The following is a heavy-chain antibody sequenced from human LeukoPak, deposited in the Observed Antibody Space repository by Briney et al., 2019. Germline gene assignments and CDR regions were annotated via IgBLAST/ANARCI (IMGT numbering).Heavy chain of an antibody. V-gene: IGHV3-23*01. Sequence: GGSLRLSCAASGFTFSSYAMSWVRQAPGKGLEWVSAISGSGGSTCYADSVKGRFTISRDNSKNTLYLQMNSLRAEDTAVYYCAKDVRYCSGGSCYKWDWFDPWGQGTLVTVSS. CDR2: ISGSGGST. CDR1: GFTFSSYA. CDR3: AKDVRYCSGGSCYKWDWFDP. J-gene: IGHJ5*02. D-gene: IGHD2-15*01.